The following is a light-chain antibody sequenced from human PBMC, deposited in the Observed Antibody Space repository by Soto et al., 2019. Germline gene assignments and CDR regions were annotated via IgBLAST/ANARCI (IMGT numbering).Light chain of an antibody. CDR3: NSYTSSSTLYV. CDR2: GVS. V-gene: IGLV2-14*01. Sequence: QSALTQPASVSGSPGQSITISCTGTSSDVGGYNYVSWYQQHPGKAPKLMSYGVSDRPSGVSTRFSGSKSGNTASLTISGLQAEDEADYFCNSYTSSSTLYVFGTGTKVTVL. CDR1: SSDVGGYNY. J-gene: IGLJ1*01.